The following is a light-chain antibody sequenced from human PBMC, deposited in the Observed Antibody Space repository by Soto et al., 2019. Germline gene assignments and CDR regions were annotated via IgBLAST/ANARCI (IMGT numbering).Light chain of an antibody. CDR2: GDR. J-gene: IGLJ1*01. CDR3: QSYDSDLSGTV. CDR1: LSNIGAGFN. Sequence: QSALTQAPSVSGAPGQRVTISCTGSLSNIGAGFNVHWYQQVPGTAPKLLMYGDRNRPSGVPARFSASTSGTSASLAIAGRQAEDEADYYCQSYDSDLSGTVFGTGTKLTVL. V-gene: IGLV1-40*01.